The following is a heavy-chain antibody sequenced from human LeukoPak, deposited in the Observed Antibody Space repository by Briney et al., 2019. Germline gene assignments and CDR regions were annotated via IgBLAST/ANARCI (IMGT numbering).Heavy chain of an antibody. CDR3: ARGYSSSWYLDY. J-gene: IGHJ4*02. CDR2: IWYDGSNK. CDR1: GFTFSSYG. D-gene: IGHD6-13*01. V-gene: IGHV3-33*08. Sequence: GRSLRLSCAASGFTFSSYGMHWVRQAPGKGLEWVAVIWYDGSNKYYADSVKGRFTISRDNSKNTLYLQMNSLRAEDTAVCYCARGYSSSWYLDYWGQGTLVTVSS.